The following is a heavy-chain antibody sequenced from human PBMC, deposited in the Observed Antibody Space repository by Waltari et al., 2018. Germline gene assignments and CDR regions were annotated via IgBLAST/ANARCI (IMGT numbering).Heavy chain of an antibody. CDR1: GGSIRSSTFY. V-gene: IGHV4-39*01. D-gene: IGHD1-26*01. CDR3: ARVGPGVYWYFDL. Sequence: QLLLQESGPGLVKPSETLSLTCAVSGGSIRSSTFYWGWVRQPPGKGLEWIGSISYSGSTNDNPSLKSRVTISVDTSKNQFSLNLSSVTAADTSVYYCARVGPGVYWYFDLWGRGTLVRVSS. CDR2: ISYSGST. J-gene: IGHJ2*01.